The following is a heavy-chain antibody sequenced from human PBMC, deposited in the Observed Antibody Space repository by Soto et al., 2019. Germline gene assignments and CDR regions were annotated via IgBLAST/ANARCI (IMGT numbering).Heavy chain of an antibody. Sequence: ASVKVSCKASGYTFTSYGTSWVRQAPGQGLEWMGWISAYNGNTNYAQKLQGRVTMTTDTSTSTAYRELRSLRSDDTGEYDCGRDGKRRGPGALFVYWGQGTQVTVS. CDR3: GRDGKRRGPGALFVY. D-gene: IGHD6-25*01. CDR2: ISAYNGNT. J-gene: IGHJ4*02. V-gene: IGHV1-18*01. CDR1: GYTFTSYG.